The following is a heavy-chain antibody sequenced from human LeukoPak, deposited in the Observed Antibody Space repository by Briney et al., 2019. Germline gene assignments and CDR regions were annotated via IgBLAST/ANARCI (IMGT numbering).Heavy chain of an antibody. CDR1: GFTFSSYS. D-gene: IGHD4/OR15-4a*01. CDR3: ARDRGALLTGFDY. V-gene: IGHV3-21*01. J-gene: IGHJ4*02. CDR2: ISSSSSYI. Sequence: GGSLRLSCAASGFTFSSYSMNWVRQAPGKGLEWVSSISSSSSYIYYADSVKGRFTISRDNAKNSLYLQMNSLRAEDTAVYYCARDRGALLTGFDYWGQGTLVTVSS.